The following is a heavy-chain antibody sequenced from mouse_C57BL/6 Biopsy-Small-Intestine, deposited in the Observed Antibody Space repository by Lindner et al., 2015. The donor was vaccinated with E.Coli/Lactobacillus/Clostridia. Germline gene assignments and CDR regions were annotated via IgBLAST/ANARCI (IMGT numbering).Heavy chain of an antibody. J-gene: IGHJ2*01. V-gene: IGHV1-50*01. Sequence: VQLQESGAELVKPGASVKLSCKASGYTFTSYWMQWVKQRPGQGLEWIGEIDPSDSYTNYNQKFKGKATLTVDTSSSTAYMQLSSLTSEDSAVYYCARGGLGYFDYWGQGTTLTVSS. CDR1: GYTFTSYW. CDR2: IDPSDSYT. CDR3: ARGGLGYFDY. D-gene: IGHD4-1*01.